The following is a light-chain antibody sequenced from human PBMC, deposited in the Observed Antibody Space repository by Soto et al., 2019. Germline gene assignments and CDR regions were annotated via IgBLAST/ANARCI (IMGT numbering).Light chain of an antibody. J-gene: IGKJ1*01. Sequence: TQAPATLALSPGERATLSCRASQSIHTSLAWYQQKSGKPPRLIIYGAYTRATGIPARFSGSGSGTEFTLTISSLQSEDFAVYYCQQYNNWPPWTFGQGTKVDIK. CDR3: QQYNNWPPWT. CDR1: QSIHTS. CDR2: GAY. V-gene: IGKV3-15*01.